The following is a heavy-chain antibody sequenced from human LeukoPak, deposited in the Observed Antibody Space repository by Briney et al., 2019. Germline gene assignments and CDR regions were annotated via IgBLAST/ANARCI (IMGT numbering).Heavy chain of an antibody. V-gene: IGHV3-23*01. J-gene: IGHJ4*02. CDR3: AKDRLPNYIVERWLQPLDY. D-gene: IGHD5-24*01. Sequence: GGSLRLSCAASGFTFSSYAMSWVRQAPGKGLEWVSAISGSGGSTYYADSVKGRFTISRDNSKNTLYLQMNSLRAEDTAVYYCAKDRLPNYIVERWLQPLDYWGQGTLVTVSS. CDR1: GFTFSSYA. CDR2: ISGSGGST.